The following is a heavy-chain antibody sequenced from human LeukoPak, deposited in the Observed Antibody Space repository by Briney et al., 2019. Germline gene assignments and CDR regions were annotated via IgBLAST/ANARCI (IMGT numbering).Heavy chain of an antibody. D-gene: IGHD7-27*01. V-gene: IGHV3-7*01. CDR1: GFIFSTYW. Sequence: EGSLRLSCAASGFIFSTYWMTWVRQAPGKGLQWVATIRYDGNEIFYLDSVRGRFTVSRDNAMNSLYLQMNGLTAEDTAVYYCVRESFSRGDFNWGQGTLVSVSS. CDR3: VRESFSRGDFN. J-gene: IGHJ4*02. CDR2: IRYDGNEI.